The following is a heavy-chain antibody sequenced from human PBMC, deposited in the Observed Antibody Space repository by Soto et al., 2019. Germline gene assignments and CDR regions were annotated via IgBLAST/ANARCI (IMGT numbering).Heavy chain of an antibody. V-gene: IGHV3-30-3*01. J-gene: IGHJ4*02. CDR1: GFTFSSYA. CDR2: ISYDGSNK. D-gene: IGHD6-19*01. Sequence: QVQLVESGGGVVQPGRSLRLSCAASGFTFSSYAMHWVRQAPGKGLEWVAVISYDGSNKYYADSVKGRFTISRDNSKNTLYLQMNSLRAEDTAVYYCARDSGTVGAVAGDFDYWGQGTLVTVSS. CDR3: ARDSGTVGAVAGDFDY.